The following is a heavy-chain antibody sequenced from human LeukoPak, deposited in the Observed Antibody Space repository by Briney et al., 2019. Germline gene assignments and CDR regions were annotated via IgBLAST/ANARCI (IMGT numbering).Heavy chain of an antibody. CDR2: INTSGST. Sequence: SETLSLTCTVSGGSISSYHWSWIRQPAGKGLEWIGRINTSGSTNYNPSLKSRVTISVDKSKNQFSLKLSSVTAADTAVYYCARVGYSSSWSSTGDAFDIWGQGTMVTVSS. J-gene: IGHJ3*02. CDR3: ARVGYSSSWSSTGDAFDI. CDR1: GGSISSYH. V-gene: IGHV4-4*07. D-gene: IGHD6-13*01.